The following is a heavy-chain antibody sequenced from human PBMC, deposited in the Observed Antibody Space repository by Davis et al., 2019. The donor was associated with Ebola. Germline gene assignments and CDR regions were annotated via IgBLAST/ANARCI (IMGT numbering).Heavy chain of an antibody. Sequence: ASVKVSCKASGYTFTSYYMHWVRQAPGQGLEWMGIINPSGGSTSYAQKFQGRVTMTRDTSTSTVYMELSSLRSEDTAVYYCARGIWTYYYDSSGSYYFDYWGQGTLVTVSS. CDR1: GYTFTSYY. V-gene: IGHV1-46*01. J-gene: IGHJ4*02. D-gene: IGHD3-22*01. CDR2: INPSGGST. CDR3: ARGIWTYYYDSSGSYYFDY.